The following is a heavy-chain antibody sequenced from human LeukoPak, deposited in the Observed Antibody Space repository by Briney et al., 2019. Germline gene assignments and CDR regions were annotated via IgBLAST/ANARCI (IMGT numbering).Heavy chain of an antibody. D-gene: IGHD2-15*01. Sequence: ASVKVSCKASGYTFTSYAMHWVRQAPGQSLEWMGWIKAGNGNTKYSQKFQGRVTITRDTSASTAYMELSSLRSEDTAVYYCARVYCSGGSCYPGRGAFDIWGQGTMVTVSS. J-gene: IGHJ3*02. CDR3: ARVYCSGGSCYPGRGAFDI. CDR2: IKAGNGNT. V-gene: IGHV1-3*01. CDR1: GYTFTSYA.